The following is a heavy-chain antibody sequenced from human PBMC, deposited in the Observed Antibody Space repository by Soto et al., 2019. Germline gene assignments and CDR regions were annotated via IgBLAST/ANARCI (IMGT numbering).Heavy chain of an antibody. CDR2: IYSAGST. CDR3: ARASGSRLFDS. D-gene: IGHD1-26*01. V-gene: IGHV3-53*01. Sequence: PGGSLRLSCAASGFTVSTSYMNWVRQAPGKGLEWVSVIYSAGSTYYADSVKGRFTISRDNSKNTLYLHMNSLRAEDTAVYYCARASGSRLFDSWGQGTLVTVSS. CDR1: GFTVSTSY. J-gene: IGHJ4*02.